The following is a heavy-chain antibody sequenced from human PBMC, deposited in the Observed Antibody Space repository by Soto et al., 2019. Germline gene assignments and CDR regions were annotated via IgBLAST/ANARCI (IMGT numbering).Heavy chain of an antibody. V-gene: IGHV3-48*03. CDR1: EFTFSSFE. CDR2: ISESGTTI. J-gene: IGHJ4*02. Sequence: GGSLRLSCVASEFTFSSFEMDWVRQAPGKGPEWVSHISESGTTIYYRDSVKGRFTISRDNAKRSLYLQMNSLRVEDTGVYYCVRFGGAAAGPGDYWGQGTLVTVSS. D-gene: IGHD6-13*01. CDR3: VRFGGAAAGPGDY.